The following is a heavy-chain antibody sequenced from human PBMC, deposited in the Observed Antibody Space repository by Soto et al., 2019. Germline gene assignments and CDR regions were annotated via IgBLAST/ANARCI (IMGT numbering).Heavy chain of an antibody. V-gene: IGHV3-33*01. CDR1: GFTFSSYG. D-gene: IGHD2-2*01. Sequence: VQLVESGGGVVQPGRSLRLSCAASGFTFSSYGMHWVRQAPGKGLEWVAVIWYDGSNKYYADSVKGRFTISRDNSKNTLYLQMNSLRAEDTAVYYCARSPSYCSSTSCLGEGFDYWGQGTLVTVSS. CDR3: ARSPSYCSSTSCLGEGFDY. CDR2: IWYDGSNK. J-gene: IGHJ4*02.